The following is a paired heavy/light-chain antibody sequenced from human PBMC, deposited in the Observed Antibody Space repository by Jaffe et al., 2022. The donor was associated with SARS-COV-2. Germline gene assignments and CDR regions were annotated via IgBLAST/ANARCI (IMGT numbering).Light chain of an antibody. Sequence: QSVLTQPPSVSGAPGQRVTISCTGTSSNIGAGYDVHWYRQVPGTAPKLLIYGNRRRSSGVPDRFSGSKSDTSASLAISGLQVEDEAVYYCQSYDSNRSGSSWVFGGGTNLTVL. CDR2: GNR. J-gene: IGLJ3*02. CDR3: QSYDSNRSGSSWV. V-gene: IGLV1-40*01. CDR1: SSNIGAGYD.
Heavy chain of an antibody. Sequence: QVHLLESGPGLVKPSETLSLTCTVSGGSISNHFWSWIRQPPGKGLEWIGYIYYSGSTSNYNPSLWSRVTMSVDTSKNQFSLRLSSVTAADTAVYFCARVLLFEDVLYYGVDVWGQGTTVTVSS. CDR1: GGSISNHF. CDR3: ARVLLFEDVLYYGVDV. V-gene: IGHV4-59*11. D-gene: IGHD2-21*02. CDR2: IYYSGSTS. J-gene: IGHJ6*02.